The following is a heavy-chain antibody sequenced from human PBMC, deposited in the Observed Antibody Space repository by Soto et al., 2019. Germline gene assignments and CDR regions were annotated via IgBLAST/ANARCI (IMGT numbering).Heavy chain of an antibody. D-gene: IGHD3-22*01. CDR1: GFSLSNARMG. CDR2: IFSNDEK. V-gene: IGHV2-26*01. Sequence: HVTLKESGPVLVKPTEPLTLTCTVSGFSLSNARMGVSWIRQPPGKALEWLAHIFSNDEKSYSTSLKSRLTISKETSKSQVVLTMTNMDPVETATYYCARIRRVTMKSGAFDIWGQGTMVTVSS. J-gene: IGHJ3*02. CDR3: ARIRRVTMKSGAFDI.